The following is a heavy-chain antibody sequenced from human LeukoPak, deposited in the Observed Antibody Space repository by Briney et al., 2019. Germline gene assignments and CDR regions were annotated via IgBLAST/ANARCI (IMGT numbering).Heavy chain of an antibody. Sequence: GGSLRLSCAASGFTFSSYGMHWVRQAPGKGLEWVAVIWYDGSNKYYADPVKGRFTSSRDNSKNTLYLQMNSLRAEDTAVYYCAKVPKYWGQGTLVTVSS. CDR2: IWYDGSNK. J-gene: IGHJ4*02. CDR3: AKVPKY. V-gene: IGHV3-33*06. CDR1: GFTFSSYG.